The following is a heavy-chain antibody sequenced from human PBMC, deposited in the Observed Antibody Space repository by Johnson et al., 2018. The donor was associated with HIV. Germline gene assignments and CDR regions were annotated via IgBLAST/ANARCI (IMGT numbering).Heavy chain of an antibody. V-gene: IGHV3-11*04. CDR2: ISSSSSTT. J-gene: IGHJ3*02. CDR3: ARGPYRKNVDTAMVARGNAFDI. D-gene: IGHD5-18*01. CDR1: GFSFSDYY. Sequence: QVKLVESGGGLVKPGGSLRLSCAASGFSFSDYYMTWIRQAPGKGLEWVSYISSSSSTTYYADSVKGRFTISRDNSKNTLYLQMNSLRAEDTAVYYCARGPYRKNVDTAMVARGNAFDIWGQGTMVTVSS.